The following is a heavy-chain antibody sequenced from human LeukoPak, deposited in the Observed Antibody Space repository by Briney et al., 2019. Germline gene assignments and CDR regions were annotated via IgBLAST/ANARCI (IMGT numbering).Heavy chain of an antibody. Sequence: PSETLSLTCALYGGSFSGYYWSWIRQPPGKGLEWIGEINHSGSTNYNPSLTSRVTISVDTSKNQFSLKLSSVTAADTAVYYCARGPFAGYSSGWYRVWGQGTLVTVSS. J-gene: IGHJ4*02. D-gene: IGHD6-19*01. CDR2: INHSGST. CDR1: GGSFSGYY. CDR3: ARGPFAGYSSGWYRV. V-gene: IGHV4-34*01.